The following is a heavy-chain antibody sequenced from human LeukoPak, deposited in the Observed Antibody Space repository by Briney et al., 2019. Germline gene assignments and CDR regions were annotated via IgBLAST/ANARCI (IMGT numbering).Heavy chain of an antibody. Sequence: GGSLRLSCADSGFLFSDFIDHTMVWVRQAPGKGLEWVSYISSSSTSISYADSVRGRFSISGDNAQRSLYLHMNSLRDEDTAVYYCAREFSVVGNFDYWGQGTVVIVSS. CDR1: GFLFSDFIDHT. CDR3: AREFSVVGNFDY. D-gene: IGHD2-21*01. CDR2: ISSSSTSI. J-gene: IGHJ4*02. V-gene: IGHV3-21*05.